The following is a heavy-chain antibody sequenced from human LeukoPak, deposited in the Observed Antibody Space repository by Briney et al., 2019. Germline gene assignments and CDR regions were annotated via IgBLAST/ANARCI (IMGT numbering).Heavy chain of an antibody. CDR3: ARGNGSGSYYYYYYYGMDV. V-gene: IGHV4-59*01. J-gene: IGHJ6*02. CDR1: GGSISSYY. D-gene: IGHD3-10*01. Sequence: PSETLSLTCTVSGGSISSYYWSWIRQPPGKGLEWIGYIYYSGSTNYNSSLKSRVTISVDTSKNQFSLKLSSVTAADTAVYYCARGNGSGSYYYYYYYGMDVWGQGTTVTVSS. CDR2: IYYSGST.